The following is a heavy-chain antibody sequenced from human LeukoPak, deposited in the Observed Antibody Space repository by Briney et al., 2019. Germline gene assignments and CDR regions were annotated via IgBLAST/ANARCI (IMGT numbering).Heavy chain of an antibody. Sequence: GGSLRLSCAASGFTFSSYEMNWVRQAPGKGLEWVSYISSSGSTIYYADSVKGRFTISRDNAKNSLYLRMNSLRAEDTAVYYCASRGAGYTSGWYVYWGQGTLVTVSS. D-gene: IGHD6-19*01. CDR1: GFTFSSYE. CDR2: ISSSGSTI. V-gene: IGHV3-48*03. J-gene: IGHJ4*02. CDR3: ASRGAGYTSGWYVY.